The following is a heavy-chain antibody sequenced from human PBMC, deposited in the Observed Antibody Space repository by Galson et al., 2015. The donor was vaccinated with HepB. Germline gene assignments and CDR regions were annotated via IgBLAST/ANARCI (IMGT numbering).Heavy chain of an antibody. CDR1: GFTFSNFW. D-gene: IGHD4-17*01. Sequence: SLRLSCAASGFTFSNFWMNWVRQAPGKGLVWLSPIHSDGGSTKYLDSVKGRFTISRDNSKNTLYLQMNSLRAEDTAVYYCAKRSKATVNTYYYYYKDVWGKGTTVTVSS. CDR3: AKRSKATVNTYYYYYKDV. J-gene: IGHJ6*03. CDR2: IHSDGGST. V-gene: IGHV3-74*01.